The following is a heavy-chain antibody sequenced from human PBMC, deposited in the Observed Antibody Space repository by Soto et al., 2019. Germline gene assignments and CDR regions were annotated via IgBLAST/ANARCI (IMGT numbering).Heavy chain of an antibody. CDR3: ARVGSSGESYFDY. CDR1: GYTFTSYN. J-gene: IGHJ4*02. V-gene: IGHV1-46*01. D-gene: IGHD6-19*01. CDR2: INPIGGST. Sequence: ASVKVSCKASGYTFTSYNMHWVRQAPGQGLEWMGIINPIGGSTSHAQKFQGRVTMTRDTSTSTVYMELSSLKSEDTAVYYCARVGSSGESYFDYWGQGTLVTV.